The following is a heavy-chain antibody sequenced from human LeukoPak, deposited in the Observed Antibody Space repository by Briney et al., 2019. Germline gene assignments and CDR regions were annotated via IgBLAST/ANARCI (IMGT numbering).Heavy chain of an antibody. CDR1: GGSFSGYY. CDR3: ARGAGQWLGFGY. Sequence: PSETLSLTCAVYGGSFSGYYWSWIRQPPGKGLEWIGEINHSGSTNYNPSLKSRVTISVDTSKNQFSLKLSSVTAADTAVYYCARGAGQWLGFGYWGQGTLVTVSS. V-gene: IGHV4-34*01. J-gene: IGHJ4*02. D-gene: IGHD6-19*01. CDR2: INHSGST.